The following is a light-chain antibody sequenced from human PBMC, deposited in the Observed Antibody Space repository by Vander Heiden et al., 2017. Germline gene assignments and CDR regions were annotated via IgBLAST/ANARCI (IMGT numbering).Light chain of an antibody. CDR1: QSISTW. Sequence: DIAMTQSPSTLSVSVGDRVTITCRASQSISTWLAWYQQKPGKPPKLLIYKASSLQSGVPSTFSGSGSGTEFSLTISSLQPDDFATYYCQQYNTAPYTFGQGTNLQIK. CDR2: KAS. J-gene: IGKJ2*01. CDR3: QQYNTAPYT. V-gene: IGKV1-5*03.